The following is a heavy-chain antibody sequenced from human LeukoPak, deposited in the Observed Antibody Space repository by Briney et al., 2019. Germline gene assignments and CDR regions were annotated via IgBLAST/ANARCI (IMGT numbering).Heavy chain of an antibody. CDR3: ATDGLTGRTDGTLES. D-gene: IGHD1-20*01. Sequence: GGSPRLSCVASGFTFTHYSMHWVRQAPGKGLEWVSLILYDGSSQYYADSVRGRFTISRDDSKNTLFLQMNSLRAEDTAMYYCATDGLTGRTDGTLESWGQGTLVTVSS. V-gene: IGHV3-30-3*01. CDR2: ILYDGSSQ. CDR1: GFTFTHYS. J-gene: IGHJ4*02.